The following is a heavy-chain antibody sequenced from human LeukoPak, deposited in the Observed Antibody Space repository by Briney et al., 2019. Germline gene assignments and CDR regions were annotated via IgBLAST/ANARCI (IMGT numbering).Heavy chain of an antibody. J-gene: IGHJ6*02. CDR3: ARKMVSTERYRYGTNYYGMDV. V-gene: IGHV5-51*01. D-gene: IGHD5-18*01. CDR1: GYSFTSYW. Sequence: GESLKISCKGSGYSFTSYWIGWVRQLPGKGLEWMGIIYPGDADTRYSPSFQGQVTISADKSISTAYLQWSSLKASDTAMYYCARKMVSTERYRYGTNYYGMDVWGQGTTVTVSS. CDR2: IYPGDADT.